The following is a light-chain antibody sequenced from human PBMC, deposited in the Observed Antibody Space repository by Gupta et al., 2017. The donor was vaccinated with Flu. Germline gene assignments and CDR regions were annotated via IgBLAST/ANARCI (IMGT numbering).Light chain of an antibody. Sequence: DIQMTQYPSTLSASVGDRVTITCRASQSISKWLDWYQQKPGRAPKLLIYKASSLGSGVPSRVSGTGSETEFTLTIPSLQPYDFSTYYCQQYNSYCTFGQGTNLEIK. J-gene: IGKJ2*01. V-gene: IGKV1-5*03. CDR2: KAS. CDR3: QQYNSYCT. CDR1: QSISKW.